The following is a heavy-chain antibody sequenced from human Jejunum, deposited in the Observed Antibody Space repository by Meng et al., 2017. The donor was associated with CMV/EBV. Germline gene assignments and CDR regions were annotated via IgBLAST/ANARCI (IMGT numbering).Heavy chain of an antibody. CDR2: VFYSWST. Sequence: QLQLQESGPGLVKPSETLSLTCTVSGGSITSTYCWDWIRQPPGKGLEWIGSVFYSWSTYYNPSLNSRVTISIDTSKNQFSLKLNSVTAADTAVYYCASTAVTPGGLFDYWGQGTLVTVSS. V-gene: IGHV4-39*07. D-gene: IGHD4-17*01. CDR3: ASTAVTPGGLFDY. J-gene: IGHJ4*02. CDR1: GGSITSTYC.